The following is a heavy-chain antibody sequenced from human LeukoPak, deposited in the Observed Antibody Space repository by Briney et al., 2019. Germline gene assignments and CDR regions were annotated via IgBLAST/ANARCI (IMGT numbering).Heavy chain of an antibody. Sequence: LQTLFLLCTVSCGSISSGGYCWCWLRHHPGKGLEGSEYIYYSGSNYYTPSLKSRVTISVATSKTQFSLKLSSVTAADTAVYYCARRAKYYGSGSLTFDDWGEGTLVTVSS. CDR2: IYYSGSN. J-gene: IGHJ4*02. D-gene: IGHD3-10*01. CDR1: CGSISSGGYC. V-gene: IGHV4-31*03. CDR3: ARRAKYYGSGSLTFDD.